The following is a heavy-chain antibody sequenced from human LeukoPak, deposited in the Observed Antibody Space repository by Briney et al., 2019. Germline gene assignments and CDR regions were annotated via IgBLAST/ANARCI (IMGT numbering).Heavy chain of an antibody. J-gene: IGHJ6*04. CDR2: ISSSSVYR. Sequence: GGSLRLSCAASGFIFSSYSMNWVRQAPGKGREWVSSISSSSVYRYYADSLKGRFTISRDNAKNSLYLQMNSLRAEDTAVYYCAELDITMIGGVWGKGTTVTISS. CDR1: GFIFSSYS. V-gene: IGHV3-21*01. CDR3: AELDITMIGGV. D-gene: IGHD3-10*02.